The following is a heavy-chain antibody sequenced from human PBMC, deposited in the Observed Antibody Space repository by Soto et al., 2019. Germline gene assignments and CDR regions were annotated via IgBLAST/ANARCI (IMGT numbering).Heavy chain of an antibody. J-gene: IGHJ5*02. CDR3: AREKDYDSSGPSGGFDP. Sequence: SETLSLTCAVYGGSFSGYYWSWIRQPPGKGLEWIGEINHSGSTNYNPSLKSRVTISVDTSKNQFSLKLSSVTAADTAVYYCAREKDYDSSGPSGGFDPWGQGTLVTVSS. D-gene: IGHD3-22*01. CDR1: GGSFSGYY. CDR2: INHSGST. V-gene: IGHV4-34*01.